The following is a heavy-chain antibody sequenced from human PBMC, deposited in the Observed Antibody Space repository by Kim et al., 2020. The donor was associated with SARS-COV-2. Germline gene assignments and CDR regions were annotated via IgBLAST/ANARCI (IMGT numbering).Heavy chain of an antibody. D-gene: IGHD5-12*01. CDR1: GGSISSSSYY. Sequence: SETLSLTCTVSGGSISSSSYYWGWIRQPPGKGLEWIGSIYYSGITYYNPSLKSRVTISVDTSKNQFSLKLSSVTAADTAVYYCARCTGNRGWLQSPYYFYYGMDVWGQGTTVTVSS. CDR2: IYYSGIT. J-gene: IGHJ6*02. V-gene: IGHV4-39*01. CDR3: ARCTGNRGWLQSPYYFYYGMDV.